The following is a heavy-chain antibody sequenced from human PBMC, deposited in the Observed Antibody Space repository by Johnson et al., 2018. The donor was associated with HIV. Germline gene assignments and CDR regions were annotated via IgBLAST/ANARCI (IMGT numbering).Heavy chain of an antibody. D-gene: IGHD6-13*01. CDR1: KFTFSSYP. Sequence: QVQLVESGGGVVQPGRSLRLSCAASKFTFSSYPMHWVRQAPGKGLEWVALISYDGTNKYYADSAKGRFTISRDNSRNTLFLQMNSLRVEDTAAYDCAMGVKQQRRGVDAFGIWGQGTMVTVSS. CDR3: AMGVKQQRRGVDAFGI. J-gene: IGHJ3*02. CDR2: ISYDGTNK. V-gene: IGHV3-30*04.